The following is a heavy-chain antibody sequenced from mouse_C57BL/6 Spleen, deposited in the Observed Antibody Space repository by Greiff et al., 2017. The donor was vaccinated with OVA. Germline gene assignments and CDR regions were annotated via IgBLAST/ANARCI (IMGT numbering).Heavy chain of an antibody. CDR3: TGVNWFAY. CDR1: GYTFTDYE. Sequence: VQLQQSGAELVRPGASVTLSCKASGYTFTDYEMHWVKQTPVHGLEWIGAIDPETGGTAYNQKFKGKAILTADKSSSTAYMELRSLTSEDSAVYYCTGVNWFAYWGQGTLVTVSA. V-gene: IGHV1-15*01. D-gene: IGHD2-13*01. CDR2: IDPETGGT. J-gene: IGHJ3*01.